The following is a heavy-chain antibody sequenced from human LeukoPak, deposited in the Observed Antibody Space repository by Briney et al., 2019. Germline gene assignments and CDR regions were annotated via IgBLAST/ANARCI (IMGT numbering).Heavy chain of an antibody. D-gene: IGHD3-3*01. J-gene: IGHJ1*01. Sequence: ASVKVSCKASGYTFTSYDINWVRQTTGQGLEWMGWMNPNSGNTGYAQKFQGRVTTTRNTSISTAYMELSSLRSEDTAVCYCARGQDFWSGYYSGGGYFQHWGQGTLVTVSS. V-gene: IGHV1-8*03. CDR1: GYTFTSYD. CDR3: ARGQDFWSGYYSGGGYFQH. CDR2: MNPNSGNT.